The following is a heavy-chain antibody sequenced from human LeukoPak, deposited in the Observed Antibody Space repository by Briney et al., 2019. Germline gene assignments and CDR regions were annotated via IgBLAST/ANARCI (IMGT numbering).Heavy chain of an antibody. J-gene: IGHJ4*02. Sequence: GGSLRLSCAASGFSFSSYSMNWARQSPGKGLEWDSYISSSSSTIYYADSVKGRFTISRDNAKNSLYLQMNSLRAEDTAVYYCARGGHYDSSGYYYWGQGTLVTVSS. CDR1: GFSFSSYS. D-gene: IGHD3-22*01. CDR3: ARGGHYDSSGYYY. V-gene: IGHV3-48*01. CDR2: ISSSSSTI.